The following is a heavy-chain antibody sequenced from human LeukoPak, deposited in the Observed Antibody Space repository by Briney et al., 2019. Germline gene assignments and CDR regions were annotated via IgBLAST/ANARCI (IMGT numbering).Heavy chain of an antibody. CDR3: AREWEGQQLAPGAGSGALFDL. Sequence: SETLSLTCTVSGGSISSYYWSWIRQPPGKGLEWIGYIYYSGSTNYNPSLKSRVTISVDTSKNQFSLKLSSVTAADTAVYYCAREWEGQQLAPGAGSGALFDLWGRGTLVTVSS. D-gene: IGHD6-13*01. CDR2: IYYSGST. V-gene: IGHV4-59*12. CDR1: GGSISSYY. J-gene: IGHJ2*01.